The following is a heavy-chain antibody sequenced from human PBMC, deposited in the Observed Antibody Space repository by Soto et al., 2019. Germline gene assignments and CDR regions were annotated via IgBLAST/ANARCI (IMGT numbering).Heavy chain of an antibody. V-gene: IGHV4-59*01. CDR3: ASVFGSNNWYYFDY. D-gene: IGHD6-13*01. CDR2: ISYGGST. Sequence: SETLSLTCTVSGVSISDYYWTCIRQPPGKVLEWIAYISYGGSTNHNPSLKSRVTISVDTSKNELSLKVSSVTAADTAVYYCASVFGSNNWYYFDYWGQGTLVTVSS. CDR1: GVSISDYY. J-gene: IGHJ4*02.